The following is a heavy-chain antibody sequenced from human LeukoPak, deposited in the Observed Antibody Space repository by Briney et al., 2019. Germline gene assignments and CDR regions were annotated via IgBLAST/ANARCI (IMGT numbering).Heavy chain of an antibody. Sequence: PGRSLRLSCAASGFTFDDYAMHWVRQAPGKGLEWVSGISWNSGSIAYADSVKGRFTISRDNAKNSLYLQMNSLRAEDTAVYYCARDERGQGWFDPWGQGTLVTVSS. D-gene: IGHD3-10*01. CDR1: GFTFDDYA. J-gene: IGHJ5*02. V-gene: IGHV3-9*01. CDR2: ISWNSGSI. CDR3: ARDERGQGWFDP.